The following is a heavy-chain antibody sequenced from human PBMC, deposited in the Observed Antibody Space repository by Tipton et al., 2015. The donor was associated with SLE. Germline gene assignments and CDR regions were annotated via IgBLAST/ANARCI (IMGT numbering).Heavy chain of an antibody. V-gene: IGHV3-13*01. Sequence: SLRLSCAASGFSFSRSDMHWVRQTTEGLEWVAAIGRGDDIYYSASVKGRFTISRENAKNSLYLQMNTLRTGDTAIYYCAREMDDSSSRSWSLDVWGKGTTVTVSS. CDR1: GFSFSRSD. CDR2: IGRGDDI. J-gene: IGHJ6*04. CDR3: AREMDDSSSRSWSLDV. D-gene: IGHD6-13*01.